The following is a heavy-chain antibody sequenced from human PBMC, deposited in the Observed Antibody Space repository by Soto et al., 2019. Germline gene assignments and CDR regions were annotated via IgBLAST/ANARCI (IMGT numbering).Heavy chain of an antibody. V-gene: IGHV4-59*11. CDR2: IFDNRNT. CDR1: GGSISSHY. J-gene: IGHJ6*02. D-gene: IGHD6-19*01. CDR3: ARSVAVRADYFYSGLDV. Sequence: VQLQESGPGLVKPSETLSLTCIVSGGSISSHYWSWIRQPPGKGLEWIGYIFDNRNTNYNPSLRSRFSMSVDTSKNQFSLMLTSVSAADTAVYYCARSVAVRADYFYSGLDVWGHGTKVIVSS.